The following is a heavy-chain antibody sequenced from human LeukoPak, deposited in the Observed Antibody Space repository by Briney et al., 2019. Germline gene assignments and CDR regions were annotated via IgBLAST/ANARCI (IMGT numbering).Heavy chain of an antibody. CDR2: IRYDGTNQ. Sequence: GGSLRLSCAASGFTFSSYGMHWVRQAPGKGLEWVAFIRYDGTNQYYADSVRGRFTISRDNSKNTLYLQMNSLIAEDTAVYYCATAGWHITMTPSFDYWGQGTLVTVSS. V-gene: IGHV3-30*02. CDR3: ATAGWHITMTPSFDY. D-gene: IGHD3-22*01. J-gene: IGHJ4*02. CDR1: GFTFSSYG.